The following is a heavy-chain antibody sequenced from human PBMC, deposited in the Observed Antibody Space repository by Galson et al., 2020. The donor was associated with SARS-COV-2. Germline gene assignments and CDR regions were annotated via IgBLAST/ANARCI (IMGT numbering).Heavy chain of an antibody. V-gene: IGHV3-21*01. CDR3: ARYPTRDYDCWSGYPNHYYYYYMDV. CDR2: IRSSSTYI. D-gene: IGHD3-3*01. J-gene: IGHJ6*03. CDR1: RFTYSSYR. Sequence: GGYLRLSCAASRFTYSSYRMNWVRQPPAKGPERVASIRSSSTYIYYADPVQGRFPLSRDHAKNSLYLQMNSLRAEDTAVYYCARYPTRDYDCWSGYPNHYYYYYMDVWGKGTTVTDSS.